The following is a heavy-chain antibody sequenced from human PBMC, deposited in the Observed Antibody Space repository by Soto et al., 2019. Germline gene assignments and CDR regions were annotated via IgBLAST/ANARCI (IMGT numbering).Heavy chain of an antibody. Sequence: QVQLVQSGAEVKKPGASVKVSCKASGYTFTSDGISWVRQAPGQGLEWMGWISTYNGNRDYAQKFQGRVTMTTDTSTSTAYMELRSLRSADTAVYYCAKSRHLSTDYWGQGTLVTVSS. CDR2: ISTYNGNR. J-gene: IGHJ4*02. CDR1: GYTFTSDG. CDR3: AKSRHLSTDY. D-gene: IGHD3-3*02. V-gene: IGHV1-18*01.